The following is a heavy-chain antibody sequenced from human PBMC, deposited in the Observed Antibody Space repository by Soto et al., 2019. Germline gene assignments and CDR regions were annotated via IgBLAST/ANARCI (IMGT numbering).Heavy chain of an antibody. D-gene: IGHD2-15*01. Sequence: PSETLSLTCAVYGGSFSGYYWSWIRQPPGKGLEWIGEINHSGSTNYNPSLKSRVTISVDTSKNQFSLKLSSVTAADTAVYYCASGYCSGGSCYSGYYYGMDVWGQGTTVTVS. CDR1: GGSFSGYY. V-gene: IGHV4-34*01. J-gene: IGHJ6*02. CDR2: INHSGST. CDR3: ASGYCSGGSCYSGYYYGMDV.